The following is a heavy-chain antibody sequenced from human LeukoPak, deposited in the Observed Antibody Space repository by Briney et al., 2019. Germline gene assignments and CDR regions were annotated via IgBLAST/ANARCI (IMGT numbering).Heavy chain of an antibody. Sequence: SETLSLTCTVSGGSISSSSYYWGWIRQPPGKGLEWIGSIYYSGSTYYNPSLKSRVTISVDTSKNQFSLKLSSVTAADTAVYYCASGYSSSWLTYYYYYMDVWGKGTTVTVSS. CDR3: ASGYSSSWLTYYYYYMDV. V-gene: IGHV4-39*07. J-gene: IGHJ6*03. CDR1: GGSISSSSYY. D-gene: IGHD6-13*01. CDR2: IYYSGST.